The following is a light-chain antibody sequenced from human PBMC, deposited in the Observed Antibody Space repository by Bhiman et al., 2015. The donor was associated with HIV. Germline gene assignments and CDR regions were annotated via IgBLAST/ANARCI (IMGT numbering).Light chain of an antibody. CDR1: NIGSKS. Sequence: SYELTQPPSVSVAPGKTASITCGGNNIGSKSVHWYQQKPGQAPVVVIYYDKDRPSGIPERFSGSNSGNTATLTISRVEAGDEAAYYCQVWDSSSGHPSYVFGTGTKVTVL. CDR2: YDK. J-gene: IGLJ1*01. CDR3: QVWDSSSGHPSYV. V-gene: IGLV3-21*04.